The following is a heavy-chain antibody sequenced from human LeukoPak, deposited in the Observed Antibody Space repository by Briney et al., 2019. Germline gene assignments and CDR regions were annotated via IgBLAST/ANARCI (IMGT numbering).Heavy chain of an antibody. CDR3: ARDKTYYYGLGSYYNGNYYYGMDV. V-gene: IGHV3-7*01. CDR1: GFTFSSYW. J-gene: IGHJ6*02. D-gene: IGHD3-10*01. Sequence: GGSLRLSCAASGFTFSSYWMSWVRQAPGKGLEWVANIKQDGSEKYYVDSVKGRFTISRDNAKNSLYLQMNSLRAEDTAVYYCARDKTYYYGLGSYYNGNYYYGMDVWGQGTTVTVSS. CDR2: IKQDGSEK.